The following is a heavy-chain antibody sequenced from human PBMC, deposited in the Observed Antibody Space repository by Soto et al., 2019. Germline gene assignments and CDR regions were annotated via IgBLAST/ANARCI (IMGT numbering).Heavy chain of an antibody. V-gene: IGHV1-69*13. CDR3: ARDDYGDYRFDY. J-gene: IGHJ4*02. Sequence: SVKVSCKASGGTFSSYAISWVRQAPGQGLEWMGGIIPIFGTANYAQKFQGRVTITADESTSTAYMELSSLRSEDTAVYYCARDDYGDYRFDYWGQGTLVTVSS. CDR2: IIPIFGTA. CDR1: GGTFSSYA. D-gene: IGHD4-17*01.